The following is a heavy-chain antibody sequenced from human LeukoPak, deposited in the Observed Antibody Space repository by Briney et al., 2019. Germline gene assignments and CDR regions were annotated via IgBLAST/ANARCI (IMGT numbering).Heavy chain of an antibody. CDR3: ARRSYCYSTSCYGYWFDS. V-gene: IGHV3-23*01. Sequence: GGSLRLSCAASGFTFSSYAMSWVRQAPGKGLEWVSAISGSGGSTYYADSVKGRFTISRDNSKNTLYLQMNSLRAEDTAVYYCARRSYCYSTSCYGYWFDSWGQGTLVTVSS. CDR2: ISGSGGST. J-gene: IGHJ5*01. CDR1: GFTFSSYA. D-gene: IGHD2-2*01.